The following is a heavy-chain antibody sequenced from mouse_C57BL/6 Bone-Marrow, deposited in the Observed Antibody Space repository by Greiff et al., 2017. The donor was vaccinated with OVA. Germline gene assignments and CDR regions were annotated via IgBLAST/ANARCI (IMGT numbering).Heavy chain of an antibody. CDR1: GFSLTSYA. Sequence: VKVVESGPGLVAPSQSLSITCTVSGFSLTSYAISWVRQPPGKGLEWLGVIWTGGGTNYNSALKSRLSISKDNSKSQVFLKMNSQQTDDTARYYGARRTAQATVDYAMDYWGQGTSVTVSS. D-gene: IGHD3-2*02. CDR2: IWTGGGT. J-gene: IGHJ4*01. V-gene: IGHV2-9-1*01. CDR3: ARRTAQATVDYAMDY.